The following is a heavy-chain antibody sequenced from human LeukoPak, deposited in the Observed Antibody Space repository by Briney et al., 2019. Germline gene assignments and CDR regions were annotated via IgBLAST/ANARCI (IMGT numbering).Heavy chain of an antibody. J-gene: IGHJ3*02. D-gene: IGHD4-11*01. CDR2: ISYDGSNK. V-gene: IGHV3-30-3*01. CDR3: ARTYSNYDAFDI. Sequence: RGSLRLSCAASGFTFSSYAMHWVRQAPGKGLEWVAVISYDGSNKYYADSVKGRFTISRDNSKNTLYLQMNSLRAEDTAVYYCARTYSNYDAFDIWGQGTMVTVSS. CDR1: GFTFSSYA.